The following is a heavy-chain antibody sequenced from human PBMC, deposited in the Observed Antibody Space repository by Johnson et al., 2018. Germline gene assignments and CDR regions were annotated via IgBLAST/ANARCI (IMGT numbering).Heavy chain of an antibody. V-gene: IGHV1-69*09. CDR2: IIPILGIA. D-gene: IGHD3-9*01. CDR3: ARDLSGYPRYPANYYYYYMDV. J-gene: IGHJ6*03. CDR1: GGTFSSYT. Sequence: QVQLVQSGAEVKKXGSSXKVXCKASGGTFSSYTISWVRQAPGQGLEWMGRIIPILGIANYAQKFQGRVTITADKSTSTAYMELSSLRSEDTAVYYCARDLSGYPRYPANYYYYYMDVWGKGTTVTVSS.